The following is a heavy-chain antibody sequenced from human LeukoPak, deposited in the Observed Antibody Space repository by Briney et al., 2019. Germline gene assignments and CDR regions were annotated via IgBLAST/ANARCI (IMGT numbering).Heavy chain of an antibody. CDR3: ARDPQDNTPLDY. Sequence: GGYLRLYCVASEFTFSDYWMHWVRQVPGKGLVWVSSINGAGSSIFYADSVKGRFTISRDNTKNTLYLQMNGLRAEDTGIYYCARDPQDNTPLDYWGQGTLVTVSS. D-gene: IGHD2-2*02. J-gene: IGHJ4*02. CDR2: INGAGSSI. V-gene: IGHV3-74*01. CDR1: EFTFSDYW.